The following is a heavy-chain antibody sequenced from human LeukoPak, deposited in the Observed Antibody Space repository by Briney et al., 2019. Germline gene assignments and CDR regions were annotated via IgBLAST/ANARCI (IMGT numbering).Heavy chain of an antibody. V-gene: IGHV4-34*01. CDR2: INHSGST. Sequence: SETLSLTCAVYGGSFSGYYWSWIRQPPGKGLEWIGEINHSGSTNYNPSLKSRVTISVDTSKNQFSQKLSSVTAADTAVYYCARGPRRNSPNYYGSGSNYWGQGTLVTVSS. CDR3: ARGPRRNSPNYYGSGSNY. J-gene: IGHJ4*02. CDR1: GGSFSGYY. D-gene: IGHD3-10*01.